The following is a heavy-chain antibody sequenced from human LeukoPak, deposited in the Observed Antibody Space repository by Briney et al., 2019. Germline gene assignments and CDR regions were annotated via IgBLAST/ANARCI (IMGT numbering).Heavy chain of an antibody. J-gene: IGHJ6*03. Sequence: PGGSLRLSCAASGFTFSSYAMHWVRQAPGKGLEWVAVISYDGSNKYYADSVKGRFTISRDNSKNTLYLQMNSLRAEDTAVYYCARDRDYEASYMDVWGKGTTVTVSS. CDR2: ISYDGSNK. V-gene: IGHV3-30-3*01. CDR1: GFTFSSYA. D-gene: IGHD4-17*01. CDR3: ARDRDYEASYMDV.